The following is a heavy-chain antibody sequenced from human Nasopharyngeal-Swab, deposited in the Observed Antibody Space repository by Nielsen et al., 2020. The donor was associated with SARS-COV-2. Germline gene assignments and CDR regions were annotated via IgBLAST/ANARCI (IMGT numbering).Heavy chain of an antibody. CDR2: IHSGGTT. J-gene: IGHJ6*02. V-gene: IGHV3-53*01. Sequence: GESLKISCVASGFSVSPHYMSWVRQAPGKGLEWVSAIHSGGTTYYADSVKGRFTISRDNSKNTLYFQMNSLRAEDTAVYYCARDANYYGMDVWGQGTTVTVSS. CDR1: GFSVSPHY. CDR3: ARDANYYGMDV.